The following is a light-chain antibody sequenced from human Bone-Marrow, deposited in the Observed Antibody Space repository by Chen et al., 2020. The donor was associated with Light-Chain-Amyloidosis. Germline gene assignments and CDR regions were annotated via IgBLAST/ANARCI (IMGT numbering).Light chain of an antibody. V-gene: IGLV3-21*02. CDR1: NIGSTS. Sequence: SYVLTQPSSVSVAPGQTATLACGGNNIGSTSVHWYQQTPGQAPLLVVYDDSDRPSGIPARLSGSTSGNPATLTISRVEAGDEADYCCQVWDRGSDRPVFGGGTKLTVL. J-gene: IGLJ3*02. CDR2: DDS. CDR3: QVWDRGSDRPV.